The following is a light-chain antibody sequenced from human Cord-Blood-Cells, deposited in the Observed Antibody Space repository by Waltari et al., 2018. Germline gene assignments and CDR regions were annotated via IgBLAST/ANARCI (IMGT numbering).Light chain of an antibody. CDR1: QSDSRN. Sequence: EIVMTQSPATLSVSQGERATLSCRASQSDSRNLAWYQQKPGQAPRLLIYAASTRASGIPARFSGGGSGTVFTLTISSLQSEDFAVYYCQQYNNWHSFGQGTKVEIK. V-gene: IGKV3-15*01. J-gene: IGKJ1*01. CDR2: AAS. CDR3: QQYNNWHS.